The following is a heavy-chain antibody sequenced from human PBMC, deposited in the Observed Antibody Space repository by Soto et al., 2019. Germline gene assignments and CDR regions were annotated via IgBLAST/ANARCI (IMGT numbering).Heavy chain of an antibody. Sequence: GSGPTLVNPTQTLTLTCSFSGFSLSTSGMCVSWIRQPPGKALEWLALIDWDDDKYYSTSLKTRLTISKDTSKNQVVLTMTNMDPVDTATYYCARTTIVGATSRFDYWGQGTLVTVSS. CDR3: ARTTIVGATSRFDY. D-gene: IGHD1-26*01. V-gene: IGHV2-70*01. CDR2: IDWDDDK. J-gene: IGHJ4*02. CDR1: GFSLSTSGMC.